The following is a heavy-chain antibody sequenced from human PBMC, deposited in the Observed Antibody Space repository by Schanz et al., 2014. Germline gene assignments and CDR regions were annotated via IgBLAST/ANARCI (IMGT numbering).Heavy chain of an antibody. D-gene: IGHD3-10*01. V-gene: IGHV3-23*01. Sequence: EVQLLESGGGLVQPGGSLRLSCAASGFTFSSYAMSWVRQAPGKGLEWVIVISGSGGSTYYADSVRGRFTMSRDNSKNTVHLQMNSLRPEDTAVYYCAKGRFGELSAFDIWGQGTLVTVSS. J-gene: IGHJ4*02. CDR2: ISGSGGST. CDR1: GFTFSSYA. CDR3: AKGRFGELSAFDI.